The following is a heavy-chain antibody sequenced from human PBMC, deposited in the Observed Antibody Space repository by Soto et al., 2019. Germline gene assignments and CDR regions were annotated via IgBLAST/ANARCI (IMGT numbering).Heavy chain of an antibody. CDR3: ARNSLTGYYNYYYSMDV. V-gene: IGHV5-51*01. CDR1: GYSFSSYW. D-gene: IGHD3-9*01. CDR2: IYPDDSDT. J-gene: IGHJ6*02. Sequence: GESLKISCKSSGYSFSSYWIAWVRLMPGKXLEWMGSIYPDDSDTKYSPSFQGQVTISADKSISAAYLQWSSLKASDTAIYYCARNSLTGYYNYYYSMDVWGQGTTVTVSS.